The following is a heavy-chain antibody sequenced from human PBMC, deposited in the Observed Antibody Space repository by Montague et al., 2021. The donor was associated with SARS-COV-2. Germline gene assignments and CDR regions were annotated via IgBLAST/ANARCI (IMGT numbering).Heavy chain of an antibody. CDR2: IYYSGTT. CDR1: GGSITTTSYY. J-gene: IGHJ5*02. V-gene: IGHV4-39*07. Sequence: SETLSLTCTVSGGSITTTSYYWGWIRQPPGKGLEWIGSIYYSGTTDYNPSLQSRVTISVDTSKNQFSLRLSSVSAADTAMYYCARVVRLSNYGVWFDPWGQGTLLTVSS. D-gene: IGHD1-26*01. CDR3: ARVVRLSNYGVWFDP.